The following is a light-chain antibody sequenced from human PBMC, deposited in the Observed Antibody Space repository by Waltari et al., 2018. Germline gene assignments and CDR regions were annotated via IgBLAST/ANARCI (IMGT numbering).Light chain of an antibody. V-gene: IGKV3-15*01. CDR2: GAS. Sequence: EILMTQSPATLSVSPGERATLSCRASQSISRNLAWYQQKPGQAPRLLIYGASTRATGIPARFSGSGSVTEFTLTISSLQSEDFAVYYCQQYNNWRTFGQGTKLEIK. J-gene: IGKJ2*01. CDR1: QSISRN. CDR3: QQYNNWRT.